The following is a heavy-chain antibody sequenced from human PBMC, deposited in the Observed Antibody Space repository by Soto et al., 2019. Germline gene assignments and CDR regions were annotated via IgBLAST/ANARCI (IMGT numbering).Heavy chain of an antibody. CDR3: ACIFSGGYSYGFYYYGMDV. J-gene: IGHJ6*02. CDR2: INHSGST. V-gene: IGHV4-34*01. D-gene: IGHD5-18*01. CDR1: CGSFRGDY. Sequence: PETLSVRSAVYCGSFRGDYWSWLRQPPGKGLEWIGEINHSGSTNYNPSLKSRVTMSVDTSKNQFSLKLSSMTAADTAVYYCACIFSGGYSYGFYYYGMDVWGQGTTVT.